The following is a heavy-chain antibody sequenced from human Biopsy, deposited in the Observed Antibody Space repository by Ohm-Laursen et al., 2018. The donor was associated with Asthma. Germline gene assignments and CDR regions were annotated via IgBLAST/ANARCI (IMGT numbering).Heavy chain of an antibody. V-gene: IGHV1-69*04. J-gene: IGHJ4*02. D-gene: IGHD3-22*01. Sequence: SSVKVSCKSSGGSFSNFAFSWVRQAPGHGLEWMGTILTKFDITPYAEKFQGRVTITADKSTSTTYMELSRLRSEDTAVYYCARSYDTDSYPVLVLDYWGQGTLVTVSS. CDR1: GGSFSNFA. CDR3: ARSYDTDSYPVLVLDY. CDR2: ILTKFDIT.